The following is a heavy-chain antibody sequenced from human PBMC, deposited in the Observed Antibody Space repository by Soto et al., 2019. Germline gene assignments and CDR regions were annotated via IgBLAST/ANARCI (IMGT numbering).Heavy chain of an antibody. D-gene: IGHD6-13*01. Sequence: SLTCTVSGGSIRSGGYYWSWIRQHPGKGLEWIGYISYSGTTYYNPSLESRVTISADTSKNQFSLKLTSVTAADTAVYYCARRVPIAGLFDYWGQGTLVTVSS. V-gene: IGHV4-31*03. CDR1: GGSIRSGGYY. CDR2: ISYSGTT. CDR3: ARRVPIAGLFDY. J-gene: IGHJ4*02.